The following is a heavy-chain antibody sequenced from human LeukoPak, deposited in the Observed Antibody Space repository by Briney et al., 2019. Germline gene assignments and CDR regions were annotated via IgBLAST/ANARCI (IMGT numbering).Heavy chain of an antibody. Sequence: PSETLSLTCTVSGGSISSYYWSWIRQPPGKGLEGIGYIYYSGTTNYNPSLKSRVTISVDTSKNQFSLKLSSVTAADTAVYYCPRGVYIAAAQYAYWGQGTLVTVSS. D-gene: IGHD6-13*01. J-gene: IGHJ4*02. CDR1: GGSISSYY. CDR3: PRGVYIAAAQYAY. CDR2: IYYSGTT. V-gene: IGHV4-59*01.